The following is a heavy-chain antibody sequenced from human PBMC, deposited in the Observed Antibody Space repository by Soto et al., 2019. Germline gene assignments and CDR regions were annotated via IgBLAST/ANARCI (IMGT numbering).Heavy chain of an antibody. CDR3: ARAHSGYDPPGMDV. CDR2: ISDTGSG. CDR1: GGSVISGSYY. Sequence: QVQLQESGPGLVKPSETLSLTCTVSGGSVISGSYYWSWIRQPPGKGLELVGCISDTGSGDYKPSLRSRVTISVHTSKRQFSLRLNSVTAADTAVYYCARAHSGYDPPGMDVWGQGTTVTVSS. D-gene: IGHD5-12*01. V-gene: IGHV4-61*01. J-gene: IGHJ6*02.